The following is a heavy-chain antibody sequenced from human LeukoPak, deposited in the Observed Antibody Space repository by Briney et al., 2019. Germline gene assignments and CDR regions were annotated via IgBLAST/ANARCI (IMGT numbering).Heavy chain of an antibody. CDR3: ARGLCSSYSRSCRKAFDI. CDR1: GGSISSSSYY. J-gene: IGHJ3*02. V-gene: IGHV4-39*07. CDR2: FYHGGST. D-gene: IGHD6-13*01. Sequence: PSETLSLTCTVSGGSISSSSYYWGWIRQPPGKGLEWIGTFYHGGSTYYNPSLRSRVTISVDTSKNQFSLKLSSVTAADTAVYYCARGLCSSYSRSCRKAFDIWGQGTMVTVSS.